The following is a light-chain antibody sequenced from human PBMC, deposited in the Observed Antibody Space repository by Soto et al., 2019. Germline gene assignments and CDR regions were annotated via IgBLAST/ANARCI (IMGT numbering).Light chain of an antibody. CDR1: QSVSSSY. CDR2: GAS. J-gene: IGKJ1*01. V-gene: IGKV3-20*01. Sequence: EIVLTQSPGTLSLSLGERATLSCRASQSVSSSYLAWYQQKPGQAPRLLIYGASSRATGIPDRFSGSGSRTDFTLTISRLEPEDFAVYYCQQYGSSPRTFGQGTKVEIK. CDR3: QQYGSSPRT.